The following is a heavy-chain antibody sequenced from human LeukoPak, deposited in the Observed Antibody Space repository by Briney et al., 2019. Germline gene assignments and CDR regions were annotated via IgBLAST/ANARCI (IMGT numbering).Heavy chain of an antibody. Sequence: PSETLSLTCTVSGGFISSYYWSWIRQPPGKGLEWIGYIYYSGTTNYNPSLKSRVTISVDTSKNQFSLKLSSVTAADTAVYYCARGVYIAAAQYAYWGQGTLVTVSS. D-gene: IGHD6-13*01. V-gene: IGHV4-59*01. J-gene: IGHJ4*02. CDR1: GGFISSYY. CDR2: IYYSGTT. CDR3: ARGVYIAAAQYAY.